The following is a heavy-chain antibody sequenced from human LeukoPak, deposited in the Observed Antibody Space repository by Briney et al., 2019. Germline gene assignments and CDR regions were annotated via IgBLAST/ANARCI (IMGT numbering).Heavy chain of an antibody. D-gene: IGHD2-21*02. Sequence: GGSLRLSCADSGFTFTTYAMTWVRQTPGKGLGWVSTIIGVSSTTYYADSVKGRFTISRDNSKNTLYLQMNTLRAEDTAVYYCAVYCSGGCYSGLVWGQGTLVTV. CDR3: AVYCSGGCYSGLV. V-gene: IGHV3-23*01. CDR1: GFTFTTYA. CDR2: IIGVSSTT. J-gene: IGHJ4*02.